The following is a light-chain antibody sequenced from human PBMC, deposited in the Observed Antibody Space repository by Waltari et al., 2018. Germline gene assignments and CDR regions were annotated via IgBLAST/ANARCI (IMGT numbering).Light chain of an antibody. Sequence: DIQMTQSPSSLSASVGDRVTITCRASQSISSYLNWYQQKPGKAPKLLIYAASSLQSGVPSRFSGSGSGTDFTLTIGSLQPEDFATYYCQQSYSTPPLTFGGGTKVEIK. V-gene: IGKV1-39*01. CDR1: QSISSY. CDR3: QQSYSTPPLT. CDR2: AAS. J-gene: IGKJ4*01.